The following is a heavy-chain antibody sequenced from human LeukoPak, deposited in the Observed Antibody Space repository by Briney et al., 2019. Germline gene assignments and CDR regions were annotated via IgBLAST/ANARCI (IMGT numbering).Heavy chain of an antibody. V-gene: IGHV4-34*01. CDR1: GGSFSGYY. Sequence: KSSETLSLTCAVYGGSFSGYYWSWIRQPPGKGLEWIGEINHSGSTNYNPSLKSRVTISVDASKNQFPLKLSSVTAADTAVYYCARESMTAIPGDYYYYMDVWGKGTTVTVSS. J-gene: IGHJ6*03. CDR2: INHSGST. D-gene: IGHD2-21*02. CDR3: ARESMTAIPGDYYYYMDV.